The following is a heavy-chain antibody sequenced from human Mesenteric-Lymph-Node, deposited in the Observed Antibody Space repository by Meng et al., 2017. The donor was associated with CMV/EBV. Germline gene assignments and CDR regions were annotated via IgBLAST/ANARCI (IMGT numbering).Heavy chain of an antibody. CDR3: ASAVAGNVDY. J-gene: IGHJ4*02. CDR2: IYYSGST. D-gene: IGHD6-19*01. V-gene: IGHV4-31*03. Sequence: TCTVSGGSISSGGYYWSWIRQHPGKGLEWIGYIYYSGSTYYNPSLKSRVTISVGTSKNQFSLKLSSVTAADTAVYYCASAVAGNVDYWGQGTLVTVSS. CDR1: GGSISSGGYY.